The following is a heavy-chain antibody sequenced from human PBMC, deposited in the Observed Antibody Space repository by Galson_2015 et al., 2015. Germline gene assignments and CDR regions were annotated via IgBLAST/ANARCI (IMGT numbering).Heavy chain of an antibody. J-gene: IGHJ6*03. V-gene: IGHV1-18*01. Sequence: QSGAEVKKPGESLKVSCTASGYTFTSYGISWVRQAPGQGLEWMGWISAYNGNTNYAQKLQGRVTMTTDTSTSTAYMELRSLRSDDTAVYYCARVPVVVPAAARPDYYYYYMDVWGKGTTVTVSS. CDR1: GYTFTSYG. CDR2: ISAYNGNT. D-gene: IGHD2-2*01. CDR3: ARVPVVVPAAARPDYYYYYMDV.